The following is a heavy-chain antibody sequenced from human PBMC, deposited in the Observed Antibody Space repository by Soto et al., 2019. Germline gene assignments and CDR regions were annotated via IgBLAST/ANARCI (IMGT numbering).Heavy chain of an antibody. V-gene: IGHV1-3*01. Sequence: QVQLVQSGAEVKKPGASVKVSCKASGYTFTSYAMHWVRQAPGQRLEWMGWINAGNGNTKYSQNFQGRVTITRDTSASTAYRELSSLRSEDTAVYYCARGPGGPDGPGDYWGQGALVTVSS. CDR1: GYTFTSYA. J-gene: IGHJ4*02. D-gene: IGHD2-15*01. CDR3: ARGPGGPDGPGDY. CDR2: INAGNGNT.